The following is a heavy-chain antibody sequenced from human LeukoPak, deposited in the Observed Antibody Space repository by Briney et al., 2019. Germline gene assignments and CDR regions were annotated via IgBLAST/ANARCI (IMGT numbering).Heavy chain of an antibody. V-gene: IGHV3-30*04. J-gene: IGHJ4*02. CDR3: ASGYSSGWYGNYFDY. Sequence: GRSLRLSCAASGFTFSSYAMHWVRQAPGKGLEWVAVISYDGSNKYYADSVKGRFTISRDNSKNTLYLQMNSLRAEDTAVYYCASGYSSGWYGNYFDYWGQGTLVTVSS. D-gene: IGHD6-19*01. CDR2: ISYDGSNK. CDR1: GFTFSSYA.